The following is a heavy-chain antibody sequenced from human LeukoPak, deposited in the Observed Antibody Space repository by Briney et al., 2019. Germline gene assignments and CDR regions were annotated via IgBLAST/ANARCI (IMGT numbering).Heavy chain of an antibody. CDR1: GGSFSSSGYY. V-gene: IGHV4-39*01. CDR3: ARPTWFGELLSFDI. CDR2: GYYSGST. D-gene: IGHD3-10*01. J-gene: IGHJ3*02. Sequence: PSETLSLTCTASGGSFSSSGYYWGWIRQPPGKGLEWIGSGYYSGSTYYNPSLMSRVTISVDTSKHHFSLKLNSVTAADTAVYYCARPTWFGELLSFDIWGQGTMVTVSS.